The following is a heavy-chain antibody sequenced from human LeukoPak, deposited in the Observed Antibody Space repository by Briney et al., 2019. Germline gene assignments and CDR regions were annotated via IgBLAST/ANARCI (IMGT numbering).Heavy chain of an antibody. CDR3: ARDRWQSSGYYFDY. V-gene: IGHV3-30*04. J-gene: IGHJ4*02. D-gene: IGHD4-23*01. Sequence: PGGSLRLSCAASGFTFSSYAMHWVRQAPGKGLEWVAVISYDGSNKYYPDSVKGRFTISIDNAKNKLYLQMNSLRAEDTAVYYCARDRWQSSGYYFDYWGQGTLVTVSS. CDR1: GFTFSSYA. CDR2: ISYDGSNK.